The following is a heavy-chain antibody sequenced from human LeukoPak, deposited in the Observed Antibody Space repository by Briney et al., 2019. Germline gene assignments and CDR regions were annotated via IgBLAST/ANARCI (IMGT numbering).Heavy chain of an antibody. CDR2: IRYDGSNK. V-gene: IGHV3-30*02. CDR1: GFTFSSYG. Sequence: GGSLRLSCAASGFTFSSYGMHWVRQAPGEGLEWVAFIRYDGSNKYYADSVKGRFTISRDNSKNTLYLQMSSLRAEDTAVYYCAKDASTYYDFWSGFSYWGQGTLVTVSS. CDR3: AKDASTYYDFWSGFSY. J-gene: IGHJ4*02. D-gene: IGHD3-3*01.